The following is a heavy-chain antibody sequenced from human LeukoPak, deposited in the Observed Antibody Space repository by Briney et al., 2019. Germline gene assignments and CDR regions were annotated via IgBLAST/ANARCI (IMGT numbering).Heavy chain of an antibody. J-gene: IGHJ4*02. CDR2: IKQDGSEK. Sequence: PGGSLRLSCAAPGFTFSRYWMSWVRQAPGKGLEWVANIKQDGSEKYYVDSVKGRFTISKDNAKNSLYLQMNSLRAEDTAVYYCARDHDYGSDYWGQGTLVTVSS. D-gene: IGHD4-17*01. CDR1: GFTFSRYW. V-gene: IGHV3-7*04. CDR3: ARDHDYGSDY.